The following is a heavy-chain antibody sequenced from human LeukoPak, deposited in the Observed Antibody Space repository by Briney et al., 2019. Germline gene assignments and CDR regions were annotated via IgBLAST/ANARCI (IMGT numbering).Heavy chain of an antibody. CDR3: ARQGCSGGSCYLHYYYYGMDV. V-gene: IGHV4-59*08. CDR1: GGSISSYY. CDR2: IYYSGST. Sequence: PSETLSLTCAVSGGSISSYYWSWIRQPPGKGLEWIGYIYYSGSTNYNPSLKSRVTISVDTSKNQFSLKLSSVTAADTAVYYCARQGCSGGSCYLHYYYYGMDVWGQGTTVAVSS. J-gene: IGHJ6*02. D-gene: IGHD2-15*01.